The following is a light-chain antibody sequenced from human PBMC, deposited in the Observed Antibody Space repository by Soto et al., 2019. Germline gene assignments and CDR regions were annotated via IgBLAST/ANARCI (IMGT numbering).Light chain of an antibody. V-gene: IGLV2-14*03. CDR1: SSDIGGYNY. Sequence: QSVLTQPASVSSSPGHSITISCTGTSSDIGGYNYVSWYRQHPGKAPELMIYDVANRPPGVSDRFSGSKSGNTASLTISGLQTEEEADYYCRSYTSTSTLYVFGTGTKVTV. CDR2: DVA. CDR3: RSYTSTSTLYV. J-gene: IGLJ1*01.